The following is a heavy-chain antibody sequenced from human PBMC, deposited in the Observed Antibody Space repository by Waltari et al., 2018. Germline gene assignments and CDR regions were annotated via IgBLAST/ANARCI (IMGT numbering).Heavy chain of an antibody. J-gene: IGHJ4*02. CDR3: ARGGPPPHYDSSGYYFDY. V-gene: IGHV1-3*01. Sequence: QVQLVQSGAEVKKPGASVKVSCKASGYTFTSSAMHWVRPAPGQRREWMGWINAGNGNTKYSQKFQGRVTITRDTSASTAYMELSSLRSEDTAVYYCARGGPPPHYDSSGYYFDYWGQGTLVTVSS. CDR2: INAGNGNT. CDR1: GYTFTSSA. D-gene: IGHD3-22*01.